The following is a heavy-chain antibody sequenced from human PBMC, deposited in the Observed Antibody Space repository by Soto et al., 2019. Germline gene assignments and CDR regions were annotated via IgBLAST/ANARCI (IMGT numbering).Heavy chain of an antibody. Sequence: GALMISCKGSGYSLTSYWISWVRQMPGKGLEWMGRIDPSDSYTNYSPSFQGHVTISADKSISTAYLQWSSLTASDTAMYYCARQSYDSDWFDPWGQGTLVTVS. D-gene: IGHD5-18*01. CDR1: GYSLTSYW. V-gene: IGHV5-10-1*01. J-gene: IGHJ5*02. CDR3: ARQSYDSDWFDP. CDR2: IDPSDSYT.